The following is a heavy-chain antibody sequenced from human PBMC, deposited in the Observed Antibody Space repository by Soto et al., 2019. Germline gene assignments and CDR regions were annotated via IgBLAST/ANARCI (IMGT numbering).Heavy chain of an antibody. D-gene: IGHD4-17*01. CDR3: ARIGRLRWGDH. J-gene: IGHJ4*02. CDR1: GFTFSSYS. Sequence: EVQLVESGGGLVQPGGSLRLSCAASGFTFSSYSMNWVRQAPGKGLEWVSYISSSSSTIYYADSVKGRFTISRDNAKNSLYLQMNSLRAEDTAVYYCARIGRLRWGDHWGQGTLVTVSS. V-gene: IGHV3-48*01. CDR2: ISSSSSTI.